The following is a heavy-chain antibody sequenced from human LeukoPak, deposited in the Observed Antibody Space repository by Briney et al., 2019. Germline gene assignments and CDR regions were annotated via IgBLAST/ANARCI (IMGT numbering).Heavy chain of an antibody. V-gene: IGHV4-34*01. D-gene: IGHD3-22*01. CDR2: INHSGST. CDR3: ARGPYYYDSSGYYPIAY. CDR1: GGSFSGYY. J-gene: IGHJ4*02. Sequence: KPSETLSLTCAVYGGSFSGYYWSWIRQPPGKGLEWIGEINHSGSTNYNPSLKSRVTISVDTSKNQFSLKLSSVTAADTAVYYCARGPYYYDSSGYYPIAYWGQGTLVTVSS.